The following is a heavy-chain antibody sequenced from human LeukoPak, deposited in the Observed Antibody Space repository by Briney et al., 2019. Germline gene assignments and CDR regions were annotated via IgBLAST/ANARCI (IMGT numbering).Heavy chain of an antibody. CDR1: SSSSYY. Sequence: SSSSYYWGWVRQAPGKGLEWVANIKQDGSEKYYVDSVKGRFTISRDNAKNSLYLQMNSLRAEDTAVYYCAGGGGHPWGQGTLVTVSS. D-gene: IGHD3-16*01. J-gene: IGHJ4*02. CDR3: AGGGGHP. CDR2: IKQDGSEK. V-gene: IGHV3-7*03.